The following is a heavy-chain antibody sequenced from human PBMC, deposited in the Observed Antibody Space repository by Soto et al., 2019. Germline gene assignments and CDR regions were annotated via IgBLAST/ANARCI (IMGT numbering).Heavy chain of an antibody. Sequence: QVQLVESGGGVVQPGRSLRLSCAASGFTFSSYGMHWVRQAPGKGLEWVAVIWYDGSNKYYADSVKGRFTISRDNSKNALYLQMNSLRAEATAVYYCARSKVRGVTKLVLGYYYYGMDVWGQGTTVTVSS. V-gene: IGHV3-33*01. CDR2: IWYDGSNK. J-gene: IGHJ6*02. CDR1: GFTFSSYG. D-gene: IGHD3-10*01. CDR3: ARSKVRGVTKLVLGYYYYGMDV.